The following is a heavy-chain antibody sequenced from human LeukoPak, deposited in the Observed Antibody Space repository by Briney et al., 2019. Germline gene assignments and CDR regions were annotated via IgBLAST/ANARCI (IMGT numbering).Heavy chain of an antibody. Sequence: PSETLSLTCTVSDGSLSSYYSSWIRQPPGKGLEWMGYIYYSGSTNYNTSLQSRVTISVDTSKNQFSLKRSSVTAADPAGYCFAMLEGAAAGTLGYWGHGNLGTVSS. V-gene: IGHV4-59*08. J-gene: IGHJ4*01. CDR3: AMLEGAAAGTLGY. D-gene: IGHD6-13*01. CDR2: IYYSGST. CDR1: DGSLSSYY.